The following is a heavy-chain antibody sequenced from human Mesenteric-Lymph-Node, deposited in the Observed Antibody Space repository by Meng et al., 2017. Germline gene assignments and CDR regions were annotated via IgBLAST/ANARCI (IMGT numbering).Heavy chain of an antibody. J-gene: IGHJ4*02. Sequence: ASVKVSCKASGYTFSTYDIIWVRQDTGQGLEWMGRINPNSGATIYAQKFHGRFTMTRDMSDSTAYMELSMLRSDDTAVYYCARECDYGSLGQWGQGTLVTVSS. CDR2: INPNSGAT. V-gene: IGHV1-2*06. CDR1: GYTFSTYD. D-gene: IGHD4/OR15-4a*01. CDR3: ARECDYGSLGQ.